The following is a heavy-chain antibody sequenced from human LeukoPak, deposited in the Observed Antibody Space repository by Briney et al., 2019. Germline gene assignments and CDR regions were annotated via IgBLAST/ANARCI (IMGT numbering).Heavy chain of an antibody. CDR2: IYYSGST. CDR3: ARHGYGYYDSSGYYFGRAFDI. J-gene: IGHJ3*02. D-gene: IGHD3-22*01. Sequence: SETLSLTCTVSGGSISSSSYYWGWIRQPPGKGLEWIGSIYYSGSTYYNPSLKSRVTISVDTSKNQFSLKLSSVTAADTAVYYCARHGYGYYDSSGYYFGRAFDIWGQGIMVTVSS. V-gene: IGHV4-39*01. CDR1: GGSISSSSYY.